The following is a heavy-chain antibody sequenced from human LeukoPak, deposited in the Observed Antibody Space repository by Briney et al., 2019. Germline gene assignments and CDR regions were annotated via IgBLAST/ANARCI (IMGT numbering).Heavy chain of an antibody. CDR2: IYYSGST. Sequence: SETLSLTCTVSGGSISSYYWSWIREPPGKGLEWIGYIYYSGSTNYNPSLKSRVTISVDTSKDQFSLKLSSVTAADTAVYYCATYGGNSGGDYWGQGTLVTVSS. J-gene: IGHJ4*02. D-gene: IGHD4-23*01. CDR3: ATYGGNSGGDY. V-gene: IGHV4-59*08. CDR1: GGSISSYY.